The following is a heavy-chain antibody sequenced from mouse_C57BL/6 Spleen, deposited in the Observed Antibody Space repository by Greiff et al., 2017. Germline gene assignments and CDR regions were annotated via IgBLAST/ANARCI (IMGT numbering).Heavy chain of an antibody. CDR3: AKIDGSSLVAY. CDR2: ILGDGST. D-gene: IGHD1-1*01. Sequence: VQLVESGPGLVAPSQSLSITCTVSGFSLTSYGVSWVRQPPGKGLAWLGVILGDGSTNYHSALISRLSISKDNSESQVFLKQNSLQTDNTATYYWAKIDGSSLVAYGGRGSLVTVSA. J-gene: IGHJ3*01. CDR1: GFSLTSYG. V-gene: IGHV2-3*01.